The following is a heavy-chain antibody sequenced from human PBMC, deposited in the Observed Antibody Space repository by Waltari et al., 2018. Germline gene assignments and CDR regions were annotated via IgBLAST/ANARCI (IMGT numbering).Heavy chain of an antibody. D-gene: IGHD3-22*01. CDR3: ARARYYYDSSGYYPVVDY. V-gene: IGHV3-7*01. Sequence: EVQLVESGGGLVQPGGSLRLSCAASGFTFSSYWMSWVRQAPGQGLEWVANIKQDGSEKYYVDSVKGRFTISRDNAKNSLYLQMNSLRAEDTAVYYCARARYYYDSSGYYPVVDYWGQGTLVTVSS. J-gene: IGHJ4*02. CDR1: GFTFSSYW. CDR2: IKQDGSEK.